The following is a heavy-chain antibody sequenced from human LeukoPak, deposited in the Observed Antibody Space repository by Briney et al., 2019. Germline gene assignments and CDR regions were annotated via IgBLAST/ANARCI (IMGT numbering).Heavy chain of an antibody. CDR2: IKQDGSVQ. CDR3: TRHQIAVAGPNWFDP. V-gene: IGHV3-7*01. CDR1: KFTFSSYW. Sequence: PGGSLRLSCAASKFTFSSYWMSWVRQAPGKGLEWVANIKQDGSVQFYMDSLKGRFSVSRDNAKNSLYLQMNGLRVEDTAVYYCTRHQIAVAGPNWFDPWGQGTLVTVSS. J-gene: IGHJ5*02. D-gene: IGHD6-19*01.